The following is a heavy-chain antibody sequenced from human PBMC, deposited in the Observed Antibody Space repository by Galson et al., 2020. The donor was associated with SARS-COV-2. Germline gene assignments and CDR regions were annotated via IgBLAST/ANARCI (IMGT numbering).Heavy chain of an antibody. V-gene: IGHV4-59*08. J-gene: IGHJ4*02. CDR3: ERQPDALTAYYDV. D-gene: IGHD3-9*01. CDR2: MYHSGGS. CDR1: GASMRNNY. Sequence: SETLSLTCSVSGASMRNNYWSWIRQSPGKGLEWIGYMYHSGGSSYNPSLKSRATISVSTSENQFYLKLTSVTAAYTAVYYCERQPDALTAYYDVWGRGILVTVSS.